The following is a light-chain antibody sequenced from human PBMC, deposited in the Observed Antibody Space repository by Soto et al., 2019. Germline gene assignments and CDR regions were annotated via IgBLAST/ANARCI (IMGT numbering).Light chain of an antibody. Sequence: EIVLTQSPATLSLSPGERATLSCRASQSISSYLAWYQQKPGQAPRLLIYDASNRATGIPARFSGSGSGTDFTTTISRLEPEVFAVYYCQQRSNWLTFGGGTKVEIK. CDR1: QSISSY. CDR2: DAS. CDR3: QQRSNWLT. V-gene: IGKV3-11*01. J-gene: IGKJ4*01.